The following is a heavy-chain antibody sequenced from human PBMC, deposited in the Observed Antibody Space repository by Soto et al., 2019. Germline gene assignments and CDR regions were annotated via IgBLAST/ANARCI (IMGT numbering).Heavy chain of an antibody. D-gene: IGHD3-22*01. CDR3: ARDYVPYYYDSSGYWLLYYYYGMDV. Sequence: GGSLRLSCAASGFTFSSYWMHWVRQAPGKGLVWVSRINSDGSSTSYADSVKGRFTISRDNAKKTLYLQMNSLRAEDTAVYYCARDYVPYYYDSSGYWLLYYYYGMDVWGQGTTVTVSS. CDR2: INSDGSST. CDR1: GFTFSSYW. J-gene: IGHJ6*02. V-gene: IGHV3-74*01.